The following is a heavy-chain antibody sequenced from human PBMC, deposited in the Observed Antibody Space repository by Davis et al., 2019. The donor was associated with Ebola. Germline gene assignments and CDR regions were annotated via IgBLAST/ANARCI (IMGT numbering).Heavy chain of an antibody. Sequence: AASVKVSCKASGYTFTRSGISWVRQAPGQRLEWMGWISAYNGNTNYAQNLQGRVTMTTDTTTSTAYMEVRSLRYDDTAVYYCARAVTMVIPSGWFDPWGQGTLVTVSS. V-gene: IGHV1-18*01. J-gene: IGHJ5*02. CDR3: ARAVTMVIPSGWFDP. D-gene: IGHD3-10*01. CDR2: ISAYNGNT. CDR1: GYTFTRSG.